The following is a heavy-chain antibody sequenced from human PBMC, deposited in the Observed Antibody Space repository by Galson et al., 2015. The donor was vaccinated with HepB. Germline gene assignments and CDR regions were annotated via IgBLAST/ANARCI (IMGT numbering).Heavy chain of an antibody. CDR1: GFTFSSYW. Sequence: SLRLSCAASGFTFSSYWMSWVRQAPGKGLEWVANIKQDGSEKYYVDSVKGRFTISRDNAKNSLYLQMNSLRAEDTAVYYCARDLSTSWRDWFDPWGQGTLVTVSS. CDR2: IKQDGSEK. CDR3: ARDLSTSWRDWFDP. J-gene: IGHJ5*02. D-gene: IGHD2-2*01. V-gene: IGHV3-7*01.